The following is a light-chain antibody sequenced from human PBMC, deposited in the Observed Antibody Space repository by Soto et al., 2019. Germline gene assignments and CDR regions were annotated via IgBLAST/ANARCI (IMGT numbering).Light chain of an antibody. CDR3: QQYGRSTWT. CDR1: QTVTSDY. J-gene: IGKJ1*01. Sequence: DIVLTQSPDTLSLSPGGRATLSCRASQTVTSDYLAWYQQKPGQAPRLLIYGASSRATGTPDRFRGSGSGTDFTLTIRRLEPEDFAVYYCQQYGRSTWTFGQGTKVDIK. CDR2: GAS. V-gene: IGKV3-20*01.